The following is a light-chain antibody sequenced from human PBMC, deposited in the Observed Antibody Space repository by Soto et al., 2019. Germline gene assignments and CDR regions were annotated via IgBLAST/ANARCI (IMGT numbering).Light chain of an antibody. J-gene: IGKJ1*01. Sequence: EIVLTQSPGTLSLSPGEGATLSCRASQGVMNNCLGWYQQKPGQAPRLLMYGAANRAAGIPDRFSGSGSGTDFTLTISRLEPKDFAVYYCQQYGSSPWTFGQGTKVEIK. CDR1: QGVMNNC. CDR2: GAA. CDR3: QQYGSSPWT. V-gene: IGKV3-20*01.